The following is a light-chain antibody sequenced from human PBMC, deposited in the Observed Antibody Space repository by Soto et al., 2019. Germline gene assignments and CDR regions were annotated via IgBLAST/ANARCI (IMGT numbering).Light chain of an antibody. CDR1: QAINNY. CDR2: AAS. Sequence: DILLTQSPSSLSSSVGDRVTITCRASQAINNYLAWYQQKPGQVPILLIYAASTWHSGVPSCFSGSGSGTDFPITISRLPDEDVANYCRQKCDALPTFGGGTKVEI. CDR3: QKCDALPT. V-gene: IGKV1-27*01. J-gene: IGKJ4*01.